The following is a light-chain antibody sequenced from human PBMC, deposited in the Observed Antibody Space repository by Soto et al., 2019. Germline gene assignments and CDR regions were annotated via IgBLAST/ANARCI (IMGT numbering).Light chain of an antibody. CDR2: GAS. J-gene: IGKJ4*01. CDR1: QSVRSSH. Sequence: EIVLTQSPGTLSLSPGERATLSCRASQSVRSSHLAWYQQKPGQGPRLLIYGASTRATGIPARFSGSASGTEFTLTISSLQSEDFAIYYCQQYNNRPLTFGGGTKVDI. CDR3: QQYNNRPLT. V-gene: IGKV3-15*01.